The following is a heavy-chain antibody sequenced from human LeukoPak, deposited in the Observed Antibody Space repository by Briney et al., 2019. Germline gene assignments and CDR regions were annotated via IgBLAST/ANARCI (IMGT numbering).Heavy chain of an antibody. Sequence: GGSLRLSCAASGFTFRNYVIHWVRQAPGKGLEWVAVTSSDLNVKLYADSVKGRFTISRDNSRSTLYLQMNSLRPEDTAIYYCARVMGYSYYDCWGQGTLVTVSS. CDR1: GFTFRNYV. CDR2: TSSDLNVK. V-gene: IGHV3-30-3*01. D-gene: IGHD5-18*01. CDR3: ARVMGYSYYDC. J-gene: IGHJ4*02.